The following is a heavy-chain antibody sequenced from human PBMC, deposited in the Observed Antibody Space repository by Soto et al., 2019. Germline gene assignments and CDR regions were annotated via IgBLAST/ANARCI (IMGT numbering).Heavy chain of an antibody. CDR2: ISGSGGST. V-gene: IGHV3-23*01. J-gene: IGHJ6*02. CDR3: AKDQERVRTTVVTEYYYYYYGMDV. CDR1: GFTFSSYA. D-gene: IGHD4-17*01. Sequence: GSLRLSCAASGFTFSSYAMSWVRQAPGKGLEWVSAISGSGGSTYYADSVKGRFTISRDNSKNTLYLQMNSLRAEDTAVYYCAKDQERVRTTVVTEYYYYYYGMDVRGQGTTVTVSS.